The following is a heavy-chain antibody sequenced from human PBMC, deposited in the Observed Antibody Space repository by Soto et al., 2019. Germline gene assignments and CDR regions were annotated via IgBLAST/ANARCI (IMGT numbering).Heavy chain of an antibody. Sequence: GASVKVSCKVSGYSLTELSMHWVRQAPGKGLEWMGGFDPEDGETIYAQKFQGRVTMTEDTSTDTAYMELSSLRSEDTAVYYCATDTYYYDSSGYYNFDYWGQGTLVTVSS. D-gene: IGHD3-22*01. CDR3: ATDTYYYDSSGYYNFDY. J-gene: IGHJ4*02. CDR2: FDPEDGET. V-gene: IGHV1-24*01. CDR1: GYSLTELS.